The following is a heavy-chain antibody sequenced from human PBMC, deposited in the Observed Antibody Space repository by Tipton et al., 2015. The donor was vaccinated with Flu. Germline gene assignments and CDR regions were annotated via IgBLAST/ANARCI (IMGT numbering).Heavy chain of an antibody. V-gene: IGHV4-39*07. CDR1: GFTVSSNY. CDR3: ARDRDDILTGYYDLPSHYFDY. J-gene: IGHJ4*02. CDR2: IYYSGST. D-gene: IGHD3-9*01. Sequence: QVQLVQSGGGLIQPGGSLRLSCAASGFTVSSNYMSWVRQAPGKGLEWIGSIYYSGSTYYNPSLKSRVTISVDTSKNQFSLKLSSVTAADTAGYYCARDRDDILTGYYDLPSHYFDYWGQGTLVTVSS.